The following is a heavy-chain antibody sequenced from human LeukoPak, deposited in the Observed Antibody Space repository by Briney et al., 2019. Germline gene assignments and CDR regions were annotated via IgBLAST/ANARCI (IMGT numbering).Heavy chain of an antibody. V-gene: IGHV4-59*01. CDR2: IYYSGST. D-gene: IGHD3-9*01. Sequence: PSETLSLTCTVSGGSISSYYWSWIRQPPGKGLEWIGYIYYSGSTNYNPSLKSRVTISVDTSKNQFSLKLSSVTAADTAVYYCARGPDILTGYYTKTHAFDIWGQGTMVTVSS. CDR1: GGSISSYY. CDR3: ARGPDILTGYYTKTHAFDI. J-gene: IGHJ3*02.